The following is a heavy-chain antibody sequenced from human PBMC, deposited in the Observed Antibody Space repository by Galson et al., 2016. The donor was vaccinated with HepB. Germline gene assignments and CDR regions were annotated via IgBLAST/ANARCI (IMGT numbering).Heavy chain of an antibody. CDR2: ISGSGGRT. D-gene: IGHD3-10*01. CDR3: AKDGYFASGSALYGMDV. CDR1: GLRFSSYA. V-gene: IGHV3-23*01. Sequence: SLRLSCAASGLRFSSYAVSWVRQAPGKGLEWVSGISGSGGRTYYADSVKGRFTISRDNSKNTVYLQMNSLRVEDTALYYCAKDGYFASGSALYGMDVWGQGTTVTVSS. J-gene: IGHJ6*02.